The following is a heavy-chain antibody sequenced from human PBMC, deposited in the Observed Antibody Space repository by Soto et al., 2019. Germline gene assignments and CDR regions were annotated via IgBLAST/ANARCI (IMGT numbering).Heavy chain of an antibody. D-gene: IGHD6-6*01. CDR1: GGTFSSYA. CDR2: IIPIFGTA. V-gene: IGHV1-69*13. Sequence: SVKVSCKASGGTFSSYAISWVRQAPGQGLEWMGGIIPIFGTANYAQKFQGRVTITADESTSTAYMELSSLRSEDTAVYYCARVIAARTRPYYYYGMDVWGQGTTVTVSS. CDR3: ARVIAARTRPYYYYGMDV. J-gene: IGHJ6*02.